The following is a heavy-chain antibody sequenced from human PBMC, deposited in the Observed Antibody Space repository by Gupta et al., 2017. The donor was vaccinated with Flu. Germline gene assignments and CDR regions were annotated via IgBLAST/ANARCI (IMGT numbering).Heavy chain of an antibody. Sequence: EVQLVESGGGLEQPGRSLRLSCTGSGFNFGDYGMNWVRQAPGKGLEWVGFIRSKAYGGTAEYAASVKGRFTISRDDSKSVAYLQMNSLKTEDTAVYYCSRDLGYTNGWGRFDNWGQGTLVTVSS. V-gene: IGHV3-49*04. J-gene: IGHJ4*02. CDR3: SRDLGYTNGWGRFDN. D-gene: IGHD6-19*01. CDR1: GFNFGDYG. CDR2: IRSKAYGGTA.